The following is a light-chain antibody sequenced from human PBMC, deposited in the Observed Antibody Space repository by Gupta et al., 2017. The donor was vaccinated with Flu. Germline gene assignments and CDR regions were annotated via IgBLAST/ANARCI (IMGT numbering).Light chain of an antibody. V-gene: IGKV1-27*01. CDR2: DAS. CDR3: QQYNSSPFT. Sequence: DIQMNQHPSSLSASVGDRVTITCRASQGISTSLAWYQQKPGKVPKLLIYDASTLQSGVPSRFSGSGSGTDFTLTISSLQPDDFATYYCQQYNSSPFTFGPGTKVDIK. J-gene: IGKJ3*01. CDR1: QGISTS.